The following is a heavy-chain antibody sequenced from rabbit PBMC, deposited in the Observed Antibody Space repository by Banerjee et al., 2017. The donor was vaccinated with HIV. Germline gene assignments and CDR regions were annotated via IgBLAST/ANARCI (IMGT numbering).Heavy chain of an antibody. CDR3: ARSNTDGYAGYGYAMNL. Sequence: QSLEESGGDLVKPGASLTLTCKASGFDLSSYDYMSWVRQAPGKGLEWIGCIYTGSGSTYYANWAKGRFTISKTSSTTVTLQMTSLTAADTATYFCARSNTDGYAGYGYAMNLWGPGTLVTVS. CDR2: IYTGSGST. V-gene: IGHV1S40*01. J-gene: IGHJ4*01. CDR1: GFDLSSYDY. D-gene: IGHD6-1*01.